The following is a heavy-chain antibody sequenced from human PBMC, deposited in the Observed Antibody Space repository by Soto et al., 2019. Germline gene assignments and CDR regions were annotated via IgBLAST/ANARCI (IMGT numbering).Heavy chain of an antibody. CDR3: ARLKGRGQVIVVVPAAMPPPSYYGMDV. J-gene: IGHJ6*02. Sequence: PGESLKISCKGSGYSFTSYWISWVRQMPGKGLEWMGRIDPSNSYTNYSPSFQGHVTISADKSISTAYLQWSSLKASDTAMYYCARLKGRGQVIVVVPAAMPPPSYYGMDVWGQGTTVTVSS. CDR2: IDPSNSYT. CDR1: GYSFTSYW. V-gene: IGHV5-10-1*01. D-gene: IGHD2-2*01.